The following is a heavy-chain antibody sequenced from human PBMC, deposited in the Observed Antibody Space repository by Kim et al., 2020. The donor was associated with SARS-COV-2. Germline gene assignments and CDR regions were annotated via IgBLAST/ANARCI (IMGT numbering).Heavy chain of an antibody. D-gene: IGHD6-13*01. J-gene: IGHJ6*03. V-gene: IGHV4-39*01. CDR3: ARHSGYSSSWYSMDV. Sequence: PPLNSRVTIAVDTSKNHFSLKLSSVTAADTAVYYCARHSGYSSSWYSMDVWGKGTTVTVSS.